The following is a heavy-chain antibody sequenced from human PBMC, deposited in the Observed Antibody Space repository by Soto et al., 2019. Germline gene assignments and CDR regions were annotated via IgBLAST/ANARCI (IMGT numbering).Heavy chain of an antibody. D-gene: IGHD6-19*01. CDR2: ISWNSGSI. Sequence: PGGSLRLSCAASGFTFDDYAMHWVRQAPGKGLEWVSGISWNSGSIGYADSVKGRFTISRDNAKNSLYLQMNSLRAEDTALYYCAKGEGVYSSGWYYFDYWGQGTLVTV. J-gene: IGHJ4*02. CDR3: AKGEGVYSSGWYYFDY. V-gene: IGHV3-9*01. CDR1: GFTFDDYA.